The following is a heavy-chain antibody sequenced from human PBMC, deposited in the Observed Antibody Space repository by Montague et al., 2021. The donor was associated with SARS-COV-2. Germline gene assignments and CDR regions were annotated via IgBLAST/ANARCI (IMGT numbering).Heavy chain of an antibody. CDR2: INSDGSST. CDR3: ARSIGDFWSGYEDYYPAMGA. Sequence: SLRLSCAASGFTFRSYWMHWVRQAPGKGLVWVSRINSDGSSTGYADSVKGRFTISRDNAKNTLYLQMNSLRAEDTAVYYCARSIGDFWSGYEDYYPAMGAWGQGTTVTVSS. D-gene: IGHD3-3*01. J-gene: IGHJ6*02. V-gene: IGHV3-74*01. CDR1: GFTFRSYW.